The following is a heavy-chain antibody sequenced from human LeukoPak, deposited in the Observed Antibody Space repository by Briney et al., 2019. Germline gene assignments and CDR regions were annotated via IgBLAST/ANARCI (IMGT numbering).Heavy chain of an antibody. CDR3: ARDRGGSAFDI. Sequence: PGGSLRLSCAAFGFTFSSYGMHWVRQAPGKGLVWVSRINSDGSSTSYADSVKGRFTISRDNAKNTLYLQMNSLRAEDTAVYHCARDRGGSAFDILGQGTMVTVSS. V-gene: IGHV3-74*01. CDR2: INSDGSST. D-gene: IGHD3-10*01. CDR1: GFTFSSYG. J-gene: IGHJ3*02.